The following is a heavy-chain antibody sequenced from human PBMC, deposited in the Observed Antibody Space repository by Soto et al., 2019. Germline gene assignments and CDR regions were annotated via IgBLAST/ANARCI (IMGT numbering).Heavy chain of an antibody. CDR3: ARGQRFSDWFDP. J-gene: IGHJ5*02. CDR1: GGSMSSYY. V-gene: IGHV4-4*07. CDR2: VYSSGGT. D-gene: IGHD3-3*01. Sequence: SETLSLTCTVSGGSMSSYYWTWIRQPAGKGLERIGRVYSSGGTHYNPSLKSRVTISLDTSKNQFSLRLLSVTDADTAVYYCARGQRFSDWFDPWGQGTLVTVSS.